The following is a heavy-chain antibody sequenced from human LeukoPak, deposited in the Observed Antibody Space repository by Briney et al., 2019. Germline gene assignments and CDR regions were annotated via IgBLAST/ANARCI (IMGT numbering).Heavy chain of an antibody. V-gene: IGHV3-30*02. Sequence: GGSLRLSCAASGFTFSSYGMHWVRQAPGKGLEWVAFIRYDGSNKYYADSVKGRFTISRDNSKNTLYLQMNSLRAEDTAVYYCANEFGSYSDYWGQGTLVTVSS. D-gene: IGHD3-16*01. J-gene: IGHJ4*02. CDR3: ANEFGSYSDY. CDR2: IRYDGSNK. CDR1: GFTFSSYG.